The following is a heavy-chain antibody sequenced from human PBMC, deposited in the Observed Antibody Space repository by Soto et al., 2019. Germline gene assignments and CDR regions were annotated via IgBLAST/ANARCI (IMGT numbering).Heavy chain of an antibody. CDR2: IYYSGST. Sequence: QVQLQESGPGLVKPSETLSLTCTVSGGSVSSGSYYWSWIRQPPGKGLEWIGYIYYSGSTYYNPSLKSRVTISVDTSKNQFSLKLSSVTAADTAVYYCAREGGGWLFPYFDYWGQGTLVTVSS. CDR1: GGSVSSGSYY. CDR3: AREGGGWLFPYFDY. D-gene: IGHD3-22*01. J-gene: IGHJ4*02. V-gene: IGHV4-61*01.